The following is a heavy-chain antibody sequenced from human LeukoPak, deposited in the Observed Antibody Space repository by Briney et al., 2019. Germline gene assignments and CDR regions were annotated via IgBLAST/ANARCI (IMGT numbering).Heavy chain of an antibody. V-gene: IGHV3-23*01. D-gene: IGHD3-22*01. CDR2: ISGSGGST. CDR1: GFTFSSYA. CDR3: AKVGYYDSSGYFDY. J-gene: IGHJ4*02. Sequence: GGSLILSCAASGFTFSSYAMSWVRQAPGKGLEWVSAISGSGGSTYYADSVKGRFTISRDNSKNTLYLQMNSLRAEDTAVYYCAKVGYYDSSGYFDYWGQGTLVTVSS.